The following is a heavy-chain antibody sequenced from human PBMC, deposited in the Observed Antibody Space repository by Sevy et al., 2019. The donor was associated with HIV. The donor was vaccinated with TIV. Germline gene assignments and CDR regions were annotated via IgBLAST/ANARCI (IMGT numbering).Heavy chain of an antibody. D-gene: IGHD2-21*02. CDR3: ARLTASREHDY. V-gene: IGHV1-18*04. J-gene: IGHJ4*02. CDR1: GHTLSRHA. Sequence: ASVKVSCETFGHTLSRHAISWVRQAPGQGLEWMGWISTYNGDTIYAQNFQGRVTMTTDTSTRTAYMELRSLRSDDTAVYFCARLTASREHDYWGQGTLVNVSS. CDR2: ISTYNGDT.